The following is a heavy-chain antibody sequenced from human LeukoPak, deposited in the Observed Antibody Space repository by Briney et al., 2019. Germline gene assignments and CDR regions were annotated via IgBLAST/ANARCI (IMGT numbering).Heavy chain of an antibody. D-gene: IGHD1/OR15-1a*01. V-gene: IGHV3-20*04. Sequence: GGSLRLSCAASGFTFDDHGMSWVRQVPGKGLEWVSGIKWNGGSTGYADSVKGRFTISRDNAKNSLYVQMNSLRPEDTALYYCARGPPNKIAPFDYWGQGTLVTVSS. J-gene: IGHJ4*02. CDR2: IKWNGGST. CDR3: ARGPPNKIAPFDY. CDR1: GFTFDDHG.